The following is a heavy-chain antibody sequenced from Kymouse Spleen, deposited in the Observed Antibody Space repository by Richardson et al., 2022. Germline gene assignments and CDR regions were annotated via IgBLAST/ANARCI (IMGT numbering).Heavy chain of an antibody. D-gene: IGHD3-9*01. CDR2: IKQDGSEK. CDR3: ARVYYDILTGYRAFDI. J-gene: IGHJ3*02. V-gene: IGHV3-7*01. CDR1: GFTFSSYW. Sequence: EVQLVESGGGLVQPGGSLRLSCAASGFTFSSYWMSWVRQAPGKGLEWVANIKQDGSEKYYVDSVKGRFTISRDNAKNSLYLQMNSLRAEDTAVYYCARVYYDILTGYRAFDIWGQGTMVTVSS.